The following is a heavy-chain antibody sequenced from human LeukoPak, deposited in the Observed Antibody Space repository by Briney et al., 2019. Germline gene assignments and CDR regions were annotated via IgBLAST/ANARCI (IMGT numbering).Heavy chain of an antibody. D-gene: IGHD3-3*01. CDR3: AGTYYDFWSGLKRGPYYFDY. J-gene: IGHJ4*02. Sequence: SETLSLTCSVYGGSFSGYYWSWIRQPPGKGLEWIGEINHSGSTNYNPSLKSRVTMSVDTSKNQFSLKLSSVTAADTAVYYCAGTYYDFWSGLKRGPYYFDYWGQGTLVTVSS. CDR1: GGSFSGYY. V-gene: IGHV4-34*01. CDR2: INHSGST.